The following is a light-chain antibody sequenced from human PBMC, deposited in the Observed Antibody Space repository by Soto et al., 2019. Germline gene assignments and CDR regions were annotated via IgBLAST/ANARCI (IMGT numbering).Light chain of an antibody. Sequence: QSALTQPASVSGSPGQSITISCTGTSSDVDGYNYISWHQQHPGKAPKLMIYDVSIRPSGVSDRFSGSKSGNTASLTISGLQAEDEADYYCRAYRIRSTEFGGGTKLTVL. CDR2: DVS. CDR3: RAYRIRSTE. V-gene: IGLV2-14*03. J-gene: IGLJ2*01. CDR1: SSDVDGYNY.